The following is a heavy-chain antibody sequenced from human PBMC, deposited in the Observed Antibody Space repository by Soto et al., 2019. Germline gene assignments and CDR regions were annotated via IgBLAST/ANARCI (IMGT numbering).Heavy chain of an antibody. CDR1: GFTFSSYG. CDR3: AKDGPYDTTLGAFDI. D-gene: IGHD3-22*01. CDR2: ISYDGSNK. V-gene: IGHV3-30*18. Sequence: QAQLVESGGGVVQPGRSLRLSCAASGFTFSSYGMHWVRQAPGKGLEWVAVISYDGSNKYYADSVKGRFTISRDNSKNTLYLQMNSLRAEDTAVYYCAKDGPYDTTLGAFDIWGQGTMVTVSS. J-gene: IGHJ3*02.